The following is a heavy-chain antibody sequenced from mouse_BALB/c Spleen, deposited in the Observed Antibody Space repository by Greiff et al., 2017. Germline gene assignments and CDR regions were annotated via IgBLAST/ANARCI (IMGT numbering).Heavy chain of an antibody. CDR2: ISYSGST. J-gene: IGHJ2*01. V-gene: IGHV3-2*02. Sequence: EVKLVESGPGLVKPSQSLSLTCTVTGYSITSDYAWNWIRQFPGNKLEWMGYISYSGSTSYNPSLKSRISITRDTSKNQFFLQLNSVTTEDTATYYCARDPAGYYFDYWGQGTTLTVSS. D-gene: IGHD3-1*01. CDR3: ARDPAGYYFDY. CDR1: GYSITSDYA.